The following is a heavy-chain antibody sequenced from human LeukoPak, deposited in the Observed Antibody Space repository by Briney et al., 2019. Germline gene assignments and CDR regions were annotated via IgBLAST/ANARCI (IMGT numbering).Heavy chain of an antibody. V-gene: IGHV3-21*01. J-gene: IGHJ3*02. Sequence: PGGSLRLSCAASGFTFSSYSMNWVRQAPGQGLEWVSSIGSSSSYIYYADSVKGRFTISRDNAKNSLYLQMNSLRAEDTAVYYCARDLAGPPQEAFDIWGQGTMVTVSS. CDR1: GFTFSSYS. CDR2: IGSSSSYI. CDR3: ARDLAGPPQEAFDI.